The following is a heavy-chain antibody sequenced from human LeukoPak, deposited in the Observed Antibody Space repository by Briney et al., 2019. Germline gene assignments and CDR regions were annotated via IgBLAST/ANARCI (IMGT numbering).Heavy chain of an antibody. CDR2: IKHRGST. V-gene: IGHV4-34*01. J-gene: IGHJ6*02. CDR3: NYYYYGMDV. Sequence: PSETLSLTCAVYAGSFSGSYWSCIRQPPGKGLECHGEIKHRGSTNHNPSLKSRVTISVDTSKNQFSPKLSSVTAADTAVYYCNYYYYGMDVWGQGTTVTVSS. CDR1: AGSFSGSY.